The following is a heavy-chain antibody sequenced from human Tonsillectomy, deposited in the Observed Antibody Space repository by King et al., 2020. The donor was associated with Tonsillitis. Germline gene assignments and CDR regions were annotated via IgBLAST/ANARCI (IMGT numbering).Heavy chain of an antibody. CDR1: GFTVRSNY. Sequence: VQLVESGGGLVQPGGSLRLSCAASGFTVRSNYMSWVRQAPGKGLEWVSIIYSDGNTYYADSVKGRFTISRDNSKNTLYFQMNSLRAEDTAVYYCAGGQSPEQLWFGKLVIARQFDYWGQGTLVTVSS. J-gene: IGHJ4*02. CDR2: IYSDGNT. V-gene: IGHV3-66*01. D-gene: IGHD3-10*01. CDR3: AGGQSPEQLWFGKLVIARQFDY.